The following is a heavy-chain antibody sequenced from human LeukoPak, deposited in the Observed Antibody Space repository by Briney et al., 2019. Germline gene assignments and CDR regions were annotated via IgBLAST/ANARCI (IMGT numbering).Heavy chain of an antibody. D-gene: IGHD3-22*01. CDR1: GFTFSSYS. Sequence: GGSLRLSCAASGFTFSSYSMNWVRQAPGKGLEWVSSISSSSSYIYHADSVKGRFTISRDNAKNSLYLQMNSLRAEDSAVYYCARVSSGYYDSSGYPDYWGQGTLVTVSS. V-gene: IGHV3-21*01. CDR3: ARVSSGYYDSSGYPDY. CDR2: ISSSSSYI. J-gene: IGHJ4*02.